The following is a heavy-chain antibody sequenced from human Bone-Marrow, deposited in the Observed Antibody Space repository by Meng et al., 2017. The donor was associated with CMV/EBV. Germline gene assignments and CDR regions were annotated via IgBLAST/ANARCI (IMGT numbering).Heavy chain of an antibody. V-gene: IGHV3-30-3*01. D-gene: IGHD3-3*01. CDR3: ARSITIFGVAAPFDY. CDR2: ISYDGSNK. Sequence: GGSLRLSCAASGFTFSSYAMHWVRQAPGKGLEWVAVISYDGSNKYYADSVKGRFTISRDNSKNTLYLQMNSLRAENTAVYDCARSITIFGVAAPFDYWGQGTLVTVSS. CDR1: GFTFSSYA. J-gene: IGHJ4*02.